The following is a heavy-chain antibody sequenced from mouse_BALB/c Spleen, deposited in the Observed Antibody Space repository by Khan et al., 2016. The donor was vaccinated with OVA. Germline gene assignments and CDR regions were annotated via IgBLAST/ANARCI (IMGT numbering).Heavy chain of an antibody. V-gene: IGHV1S136*01. CDR1: GYTFTSYV. D-gene: IGHD1-1*01. CDR3: APVGNYYVSFAY. J-gene: IGHJ3*01. CDR2: IYPFNDDT. Sequence: VPLQQSGPELVKPGASVKMSCKASGYTFTSYVMHWVKQKPGLGLEWIGYIYPFNDDTKYNEKFKGKATLTSDKSSSTAYMELSSLTSEDSAVYYCAPVGNYYVSFAYWGQGTLVTVSA.